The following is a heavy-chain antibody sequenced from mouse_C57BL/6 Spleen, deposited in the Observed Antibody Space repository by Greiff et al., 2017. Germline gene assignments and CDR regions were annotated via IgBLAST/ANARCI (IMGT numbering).Heavy chain of an antibody. CDR3: ARGEYYCDY. CDR2: IYPGSGNT. J-gene: IGHJ2*01. D-gene: IGHD2-13*01. CDR1: GYTFTDYY. V-gene: IGHV1-76*01. Sequence: VQLQQSGAELVRPGASVKLSCKASGYTFTDYYINWVKQRPGQGLEWIARIYPGSGNTYYNEKFKGKATLTAEKSSSTAYMQLSSLTSEDSAVYFCARGEYYCDYWGQGTTLTVAS.